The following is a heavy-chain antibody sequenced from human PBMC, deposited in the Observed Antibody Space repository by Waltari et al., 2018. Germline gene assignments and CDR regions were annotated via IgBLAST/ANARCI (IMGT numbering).Heavy chain of an antibody. CDR3: ARHLENFYGAGRGNWFDP. J-gene: IGHJ5*02. CDR2: IYTGGST. V-gene: IGHV4-61*02. Sequence: QVQLQESGPGLVKPSQTLSLTCTVSGAAIHTGHYFWSSVRQPAGEGLEWIGRIYTGGSTDYNPSLWGRVTISLDTSKSQVSLKLTAVTAADSAVYYCARHLENFYGAGRGNWFDPWGPGTRVTVSS. CDR1: GAAIHTGHYF. D-gene: IGHD3-10*01.